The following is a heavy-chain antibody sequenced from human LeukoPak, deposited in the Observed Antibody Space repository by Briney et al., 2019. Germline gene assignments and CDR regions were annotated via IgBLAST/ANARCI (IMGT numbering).Heavy chain of an antibody. J-gene: IGHJ4*02. CDR2: INHSGST. V-gene: IGHV4-34*01. CDR1: GGSFSGYY. CDR3: ARYSSGWYGFFDY. D-gene: IGHD6-19*01. Sequence: PSETLSLTCGVYGGSFSGYYWSWIRQPPGKGLEWIGEINHSGSTNYNPSLKSRVTISVDTSKNQFSLKLSFVTAADTAVYYCARYSSGWYGFFDYWGQGTLVTVSS.